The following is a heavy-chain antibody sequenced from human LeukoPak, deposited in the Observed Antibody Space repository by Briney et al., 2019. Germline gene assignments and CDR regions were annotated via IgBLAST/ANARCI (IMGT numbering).Heavy chain of an antibody. V-gene: IGHV4-34*01. CDR3: ASDIVATFDY. Sequence: SETLSLTCAVYGGSFSGYYWSWIRQPPGKGLEWIGEINHSGSTNHNPSLKSRVTISVDTSKNQFSLKLSSVTAADTAVYYCASDIVATFDYWGQGTLVTVSS. CDR2: INHSGST. CDR1: GGSFSGYY. D-gene: IGHD5-12*01. J-gene: IGHJ4*02.